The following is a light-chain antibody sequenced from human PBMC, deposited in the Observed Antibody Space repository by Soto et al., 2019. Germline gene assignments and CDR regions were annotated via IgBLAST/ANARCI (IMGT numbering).Light chain of an antibody. CDR2: DAS. Sequence: DIQMTQSPSTVSASVGERATLTCRASQTITNRLSWYQRKPGKAPKVLIFDASNLESGVPSRFSGSGSGTEFILTISSLQPDDFATYYCQRYGGLWTFGQGTKVEVK. V-gene: IGKV1-5*01. CDR1: QTITNR. J-gene: IGKJ1*01. CDR3: QRYGGLWT.